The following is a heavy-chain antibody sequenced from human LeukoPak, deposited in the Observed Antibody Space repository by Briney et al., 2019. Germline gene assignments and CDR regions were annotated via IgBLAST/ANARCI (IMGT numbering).Heavy chain of an antibody. V-gene: IGHV4-59*01. CDR1: GGSISSYY. CDR3: ARDPGPSIQLWFCYFDY. D-gene: IGHD5-18*01. Sequence: PSETLSLTCTVSGGSISSYYWSWIRQPPGKGLEWIGYIYYSGSTNYNPSLKSRVTISVDTSKNQFSLKLSSVTAADTAVYYCARDPGPSIQLWFCYFDYWGQGTLVTVSS. CDR2: IYYSGST. J-gene: IGHJ4*02.